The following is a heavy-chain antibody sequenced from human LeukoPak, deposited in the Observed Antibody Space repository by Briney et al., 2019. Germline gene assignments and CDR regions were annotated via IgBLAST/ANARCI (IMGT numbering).Heavy chain of an antibody. D-gene: IGHD2-2*01. J-gene: IGHJ3*02. V-gene: IGHV4-59*08. CDR1: GGSISSYY. Sequence: SETLSLTCTVSGGSISSYYWSWIRQPPGKGLEWIGYIYYSGSTNYNPSLKSRVTISVDTSKNQFSLKLSSVTAADTAVYYCARHVVVVPADVLDAFDIWGQGTMVTVSS. CDR3: ARHVVVVPADVLDAFDI. CDR2: IYYSGST.